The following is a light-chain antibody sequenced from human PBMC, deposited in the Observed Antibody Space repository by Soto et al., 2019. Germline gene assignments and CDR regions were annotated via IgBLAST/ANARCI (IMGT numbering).Light chain of an antibody. V-gene: IGKV1-5*01. CDR2: DAS. Sequence: DIQMTQSPSTLSESVGDRVTITCRASQSISSWLAWYQQKPGKAPKLVIYDASSLENGVPSRYSGSGSGTQFTLTISSLQPDDFATYYCQHYNSKPSIFGQGTKLEIK. J-gene: IGKJ2*02. CDR3: QHYNSKPSI. CDR1: QSISSW.